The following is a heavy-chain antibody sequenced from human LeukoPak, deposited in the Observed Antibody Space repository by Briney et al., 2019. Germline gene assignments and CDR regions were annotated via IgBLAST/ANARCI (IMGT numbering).Heavy chain of an antibody. J-gene: IGHJ4*02. V-gene: IGHV3-9*01. CDR1: GFTFSSYA. CDR2: ISWNSGSI. D-gene: IGHD3-22*01. CDR3: AKGSYYDSSGYDPPFDY. Sequence: PGGSLRLSCAAPGFTFSSYAMSWVRQAPGKGLEWVSGISWNSGSIGYADSVKGRFTISRDNAKNSLYLQMNSLRAEDTALYYCAKGSYYDSSGYDPPFDYWGQGTLVTVSS.